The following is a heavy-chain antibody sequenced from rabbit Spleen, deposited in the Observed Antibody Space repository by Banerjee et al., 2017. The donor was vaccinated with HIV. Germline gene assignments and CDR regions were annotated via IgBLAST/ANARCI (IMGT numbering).Heavy chain of an antibody. J-gene: IGHJ4*01. V-gene: IGHV1S45*01. Sequence: QEQLVESGGGLVKPEGSLKLSCTASGFSFSNKAVMCWVRQAPGKGLECIACIYADRTGSTYYANWAKGRFTISRTSSTTVTLEMTSLTAADTATYFCARGSAAMTLIIIGFYLNLWGPGTLVTVS. CDR3: ARGSAAMTLIIIGFYLNL. D-gene: IGHD2-1*01. CDR2: IYADRTGST. CDR1: GFSFSNKAV.